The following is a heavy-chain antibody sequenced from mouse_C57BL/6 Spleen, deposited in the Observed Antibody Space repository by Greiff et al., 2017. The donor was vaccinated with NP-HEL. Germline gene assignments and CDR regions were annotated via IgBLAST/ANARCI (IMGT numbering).Heavy chain of an antibody. J-gene: IGHJ2*01. Sequence: EVKLMESGGGLVQPGGSLKLSCAASGFTFSDYYMYWVRQTPEKRLEWVAYISNGGGSTYYPDTVKGRFTISRDNAKNTLYLQMSRLKSEDTAMYYCARRGELGGYFDYWGQGTTLTVSS. V-gene: IGHV5-12*01. CDR2: ISNGGGST. CDR3: ARRGELGGYFDY. CDR1: GFTFSDYY. D-gene: IGHD4-1*01.